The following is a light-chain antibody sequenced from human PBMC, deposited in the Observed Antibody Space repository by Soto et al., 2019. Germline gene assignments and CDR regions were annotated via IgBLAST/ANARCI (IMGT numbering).Light chain of an antibody. J-gene: IGKJ1*01. CDR3: QQYNNWPSWT. Sequence: EIVLTQSPATVSLSPGERATLSCRASQSVSSYLAWYQQKPGQAPRLLIYDTSNRATGVPARFSGSGSGTDFTLTITSLQPEDFAVYYCQQYNNWPSWTFGQGTKVDIK. CDR1: QSVSSY. V-gene: IGKV3-11*01. CDR2: DTS.